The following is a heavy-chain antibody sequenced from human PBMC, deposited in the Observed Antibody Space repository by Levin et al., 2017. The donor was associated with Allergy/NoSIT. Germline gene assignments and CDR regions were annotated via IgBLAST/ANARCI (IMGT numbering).Heavy chain of an antibody. CDR1: GGSFSGYY. V-gene: IGHV4-34*01. Sequence: GSLRLSCAVYGGSFSGYYWSWIRQPPGKGLEWIGEINHSGSTNYNPSLKSRVTISVDTSKNQFSLKLSSVTAADTAVYYCARGVVVVVAATRYEGYFQHWGQGTLVTVSS. CDR3: ARGVVVVVAATRYEGYFQH. J-gene: IGHJ1*01. D-gene: IGHD2-15*01. CDR2: INHSGST.